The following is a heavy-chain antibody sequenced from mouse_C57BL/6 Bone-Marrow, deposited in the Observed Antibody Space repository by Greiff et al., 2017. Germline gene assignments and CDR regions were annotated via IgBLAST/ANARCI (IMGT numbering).Heavy chain of an antibody. D-gene: IGHD1-1*01. CDR2: ISSGGSYT. J-gene: IGHJ2*01. Sequence: EVKVVESGGDLVKPGGSLKLSCAASGFTFSSYGMSWVRQTPDKRLEWVATISSGGSYTYYPDSVKGRFTISRDNAKNTLYLQMSSLKSEDTAMYYCARHEGGDYYGSSYFDYWGQGTTLTVSS. CDR3: ARHEGGDYYGSSYFDY. CDR1: GFTFSSYG. V-gene: IGHV5-6*01.